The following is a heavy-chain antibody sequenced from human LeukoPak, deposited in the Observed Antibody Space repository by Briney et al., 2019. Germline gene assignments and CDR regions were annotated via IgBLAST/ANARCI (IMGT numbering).Heavy chain of an antibody. CDR2: IIPILGIA. V-gene: IGHV1-69*04. D-gene: IGHD2-2*01. Sequence: SVTVSCKASGGTFSSYAISWVRQAPGQGLEWMGRIIPILGIANYAQKFQGRVTITADKSTSTAYMELSSLRSEDTAVYYCAEICSSTSCYLDYWGQGTLVTVFS. CDR1: GGTFSSYA. J-gene: IGHJ4*02. CDR3: AEICSSTSCYLDY.